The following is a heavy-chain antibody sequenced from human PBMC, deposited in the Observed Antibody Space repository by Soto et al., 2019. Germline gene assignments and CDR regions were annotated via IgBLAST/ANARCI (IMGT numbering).Heavy chain of an antibody. Sequence: QVQLVQSGAEVKKPGASVKVSCKASGYTFTRSGISWVRQAPGQGLEWMGWISTYNGDTNYAQTFHGRVTMTTDTSTSKGHMELRSQRSDDTDVYYCAREGGAPYYYYGMDVWCQGTPVNVSS. CDR3: AREGGAPYYYYGMDV. D-gene: IGHD3-10*01. V-gene: IGHV1-18*01. CDR1: GYTFTRSG. CDR2: ISTYNGDT. J-gene: IGHJ6*02.